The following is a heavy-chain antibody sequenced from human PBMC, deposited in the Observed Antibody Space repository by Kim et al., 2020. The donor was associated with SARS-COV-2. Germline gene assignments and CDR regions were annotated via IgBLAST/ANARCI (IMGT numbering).Heavy chain of an antibody. CDR1: GFTVSSNY. J-gene: IGHJ6*02. CDR2: IYSGGST. Sequence: GGSLRLSCAASGFTVSSNYMSWVRQAPGKGLEWVSVIYSGGSTYYADSVKGRFTISRHNSKNTLYLQMNSLRAEDTAVYYCARGVAAAGTFGQYGMDVWGQGTTVTVSS. D-gene: IGHD6-13*01. V-gene: IGHV3-53*04. CDR3: ARGVAAAGTFGQYGMDV.